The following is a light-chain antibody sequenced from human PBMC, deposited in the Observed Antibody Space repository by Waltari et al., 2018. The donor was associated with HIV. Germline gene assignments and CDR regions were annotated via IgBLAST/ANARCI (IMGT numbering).Light chain of an antibody. CDR1: SSNIGGNT. J-gene: IGLJ3*02. Sequence: QSVLTQPPSASGTPGQRVTISCSGSSSNIGGNTVSWYQQLPGTAPKLLIYSNNQRPSGVPDRFSGSRSCTSASLAISGLQSEDETDYYCATWDDSLNGWVFGGGTKLTVL. V-gene: IGLV1-44*01. CDR2: SNN. CDR3: ATWDDSLNGWV.